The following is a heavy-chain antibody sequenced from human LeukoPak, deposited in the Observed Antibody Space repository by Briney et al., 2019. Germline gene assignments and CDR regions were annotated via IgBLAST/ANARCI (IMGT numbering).Heavy chain of an antibody. CDR1: GYTFTSYD. J-gene: IGHJ4*02. CDR3: AIRRDKGRGIDY. Sequence: GASVKVSCKASGYTFTSYDINWVRQASGQGLEWMGWMNPNSGNTGYAQKFQGRVTMTRNTSISTAYMELSSLTSEDTAVYYCAIRRDKGRGIDYWGQGTLVTVSS. V-gene: IGHV1-8*01. CDR2: MNPNSGNT. D-gene: IGHD1-26*01.